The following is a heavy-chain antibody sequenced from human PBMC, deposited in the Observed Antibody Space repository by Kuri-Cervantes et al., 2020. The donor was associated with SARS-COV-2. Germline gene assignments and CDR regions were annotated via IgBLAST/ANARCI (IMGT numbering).Heavy chain of an antibody. D-gene: IGHD1-14*01. Sequence: GESLKISCAASGFTFSSYAMSWVRQAPGKGLEWVSAISGSGGSTYYADSVKGRLTISRDNSKNTLYLQMNSLRAEDTAVYYCAKGRIHHSDAFDIWGQGTMVTVSS. CDR1: GFTFSSYA. CDR2: ISGSGGST. V-gene: IGHV3-23*01. CDR3: AKGRIHHSDAFDI. J-gene: IGHJ3*02.